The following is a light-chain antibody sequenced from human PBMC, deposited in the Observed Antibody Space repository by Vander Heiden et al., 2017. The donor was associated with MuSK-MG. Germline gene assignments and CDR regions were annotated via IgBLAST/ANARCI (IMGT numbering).Light chain of an antibody. CDR1: SSDVGGYNY. J-gene: IGLJ1*01. CDR2: DVS. CDR3: SSYTSSSTS. Sequence: QSALTQPASVSVSPGKSITISCTGTSSDVGGYNYVSWYQQHPGKAPKLMIYDVSNRPSGVSNRFSGSKSGNTASLTISGLQAEDEADYYCSSYTSSSTSFGTGTKVTVL. V-gene: IGLV2-14*03.